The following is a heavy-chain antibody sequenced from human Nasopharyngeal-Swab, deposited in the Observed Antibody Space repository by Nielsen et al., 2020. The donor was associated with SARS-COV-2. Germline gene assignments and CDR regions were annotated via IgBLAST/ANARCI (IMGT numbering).Heavy chain of an antibody. CDR1: GFTFSDYY. J-gene: IGHJ4*02. CDR3: ARVPDYGDYEFDY. Sequence: GGCLRLSCAASGFTFSDYYMSWIRQAPGKGLEWVSYISSSGSTIYYADSVKGRFTISRDNAKNSLYLQMNSLRAEDTAVYYCARVPDYGDYEFDYWGQGTLVTVSS. CDR2: ISSSGSTI. V-gene: IGHV3-11*04. D-gene: IGHD4-17*01.